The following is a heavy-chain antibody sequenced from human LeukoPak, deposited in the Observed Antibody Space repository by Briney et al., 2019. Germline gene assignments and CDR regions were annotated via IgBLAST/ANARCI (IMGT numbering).Heavy chain of an antibody. CDR3: ARVTRYFDWSTDY. D-gene: IGHD3-9*01. V-gene: IGHV3-48*03. CDR2: ISSSGSTI. J-gene: IGHJ4*02. Sequence: PGGSLRLSCAASGFTFSSYEMNWVRQAPGKGLEWVSYISSSGSTIYYADSVKGRFTISRDNAKNSLYLQMNSLRAEDTAVYYCARVTRYFDWSTDYWGQGTLVTVSS. CDR1: GFTFSSYE.